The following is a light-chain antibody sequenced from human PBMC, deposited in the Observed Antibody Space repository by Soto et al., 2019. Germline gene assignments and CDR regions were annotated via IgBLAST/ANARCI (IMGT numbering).Light chain of an antibody. CDR3: QQYGNSPPDVYI. V-gene: IGKV3-20*01. CDR2: GTS. Sequence: ENVLTQSPGTLSLSPGERATLSCRASQSVRGDVIGWYQQKPGQAPRLLIYGTSNRVTGLPDRFSGSGSGTDFTLTISRLEPEDFAVYYCQQYGNSPPDVYIFAQGTRLEIK. CDR1: QSVRGDV. J-gene: IGKJ2*01.